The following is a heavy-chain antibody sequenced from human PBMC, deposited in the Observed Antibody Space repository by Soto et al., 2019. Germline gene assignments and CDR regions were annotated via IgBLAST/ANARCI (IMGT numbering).Heavy chain of an antibody. CDR1: GYTFTSYD. CDR3: TTALYPGDYCDYEAYAVDI. D-gene: IGHD4-17*01. J-gene: IGHJ3*02. CDR2: MNPNSGNT. Sequence: GASVKVSCKASGYTFTSYDINWVRQATGQGLEWMGWMNPNSGNTGYAQKFQGRVTMTRNTSISTAYMELSSLRSEDTAVYYCTTALYPGDYCDYEAYAVDIWGQGRMVTVS. V-gene: IGHV1-8*01.